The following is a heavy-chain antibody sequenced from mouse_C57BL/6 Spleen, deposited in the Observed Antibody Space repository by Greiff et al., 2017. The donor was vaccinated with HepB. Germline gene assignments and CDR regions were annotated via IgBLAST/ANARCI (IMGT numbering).Heavy chain of an antibody. Sequence: VQLKESGAELVRPGASVKLSCTASGFNIKDDNMHWVKQRPEQGLEWIGWIDPENGDTEYAPKFQGKATITADTSSNTAYLQLSSLTSEDTAVYYCTTPYYYGSSPFAYWGQGTLVTVSA. D-gene: IGHD1-1*01. CDR3: TTPYYYGSSPFAY. CDR1: GFNIKDDN. V-gene: IGHV14-4*01. CDR2: IDPENGDT. J-gene: IGHJ3*01.